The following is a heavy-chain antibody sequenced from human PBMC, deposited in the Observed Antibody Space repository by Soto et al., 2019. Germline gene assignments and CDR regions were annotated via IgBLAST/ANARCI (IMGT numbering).Heavy chain of an antibody. CDR2: IYHTGST. Sequence: QVQLQESGPGLVNPSGTLSLTCAVSRGSISNDNWWIWVRQAPGKGLEYIGQIYHTGSTDYNPSLGSRVTMSVDKSKNQFSLEVKSVTAADTAIYFCATCKSKTFHQWGQGTLVTVSS. CDR1: RGSISNDNW. J-gene: IGHJ1*01. CDR3: ATCKSKTFHQ. V-gene: IGHV4-4*02. D-gene: IGHD2-8*01.